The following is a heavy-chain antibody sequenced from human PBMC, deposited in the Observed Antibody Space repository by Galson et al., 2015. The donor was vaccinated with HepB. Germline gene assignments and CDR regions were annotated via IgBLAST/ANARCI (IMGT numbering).Heavy chain of an antibody. Sequence: ASGFTFSSYGLHWVRQAPGKGLEWVTVISYDGSSKYYADSVKGRFTISRGNAKNSLYLQMNSLRAEDTAVYYCEGHYSSSWSSYYYYYMDVWGKGTTVTVSS. D-gene: IGHD6-13*01. CDR2: ISYDGSSK. CDR1: GFTFSSYG. J-gene: IGHJ6*03. CDR3: EGHYSSSWSSYYYYYMDV. V-gene: IGHV3-30*03.